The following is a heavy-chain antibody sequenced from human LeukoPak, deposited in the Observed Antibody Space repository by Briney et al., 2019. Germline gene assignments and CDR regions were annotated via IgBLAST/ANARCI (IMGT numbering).Heavy chain of an antibody. J-gene: IGHJ4*02. CDR1: GGSIRSYY. D-gene: IGHD3-10*01. CDR3: TRANGYGLIDY. CDR2: IYYSGST. Sequence: SETLSLTSTVSGGSIRSYYWSWIRQPPGKGLEWFGYIYYSGSTNYNPSLKSRVTISVDTSKNQFSLKLSYVTAADTAVYYCTRANGYGLIDYWGQGTLVTVSS. V-gene: IGHV4-59*01.